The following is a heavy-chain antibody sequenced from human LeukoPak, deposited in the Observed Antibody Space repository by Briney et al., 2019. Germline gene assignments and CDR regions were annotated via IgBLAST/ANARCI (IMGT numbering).Heavy chain of an antibody. CDR3: ARLFDP. CDR2: ISSSSSYI. D-gene: IGHD6-25*01. J-gene: IGHJ5*02. V-gene: IGHV3-21*01. Sequence: MXWVRXXXGKGLEWVSSISSSSSYIYYADSVKGRFTISRDNAKNSLYLQMNSLRAEDTAVYYCARLFDPWGQGTLVTVSS.